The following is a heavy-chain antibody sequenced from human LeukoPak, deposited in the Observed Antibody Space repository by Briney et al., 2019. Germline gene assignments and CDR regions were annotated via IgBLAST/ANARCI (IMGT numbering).Heavy chain of an antibody. V-gene: IGHV3-7*01. CDR3: ARDLDTYVVLTAYDTFDI. CDR2: IKPSGSEK. Sequence: GGSLRLSCEGSGFTFSNYWMTWVRQAPERGLEWVANIKPSGSEKHHADSVEGRFTISRDNAKNSLYLQMNSLRAEDTAVYYCARDLDTYVVLTAYDTFDIWGQGTMVTVSS. D-gene: IGHD2-21*02. CDR1: GFTFSNYW. J-gene: IGHJ3*02.